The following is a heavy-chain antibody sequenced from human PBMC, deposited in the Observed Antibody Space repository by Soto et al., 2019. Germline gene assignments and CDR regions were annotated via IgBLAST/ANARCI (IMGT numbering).Heavy chain of an antibody. CDR1: GGTFSTSD. Sequence: GASVKVSCKASGGTFSTSDIRWVRQAPGQGLEWMGGIIPIFGTTNYAQKFQGRVTITADESTSTVYMEMSSLRSAADTAVYYCAILGRPTGHFDYWGQGTLVTVSS. CDR3: AILGRPTGHFDY. D-gene: IGHD6-6*01. J-gene: IGHJ4*02. V-gene: IGHV1-69*13. CDR2: IIPIFGTT.